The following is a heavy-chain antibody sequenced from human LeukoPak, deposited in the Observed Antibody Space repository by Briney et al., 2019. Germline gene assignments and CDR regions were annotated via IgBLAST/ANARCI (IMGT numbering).Heavy chain of an antibody. D-gene: IGHD3-22*01. J-gene: IGHJ4*02. V-gene: IGHV4-34*01. CDR1: GGSFSGYY. CDR3: ARTRGYNVYYYDSSGYSFDY. Sequence: SETLSLTCAVYGGSFSGYYWSWIRQPPGKGLEWIGEINHSGSTNYNPSLKSRVTISVDTSKNQFSLELSSVTAADTAVYYCARTRGYNVYYYDSSGYSFDYWGQGTLVTVSS. CDR2: INHSGST.